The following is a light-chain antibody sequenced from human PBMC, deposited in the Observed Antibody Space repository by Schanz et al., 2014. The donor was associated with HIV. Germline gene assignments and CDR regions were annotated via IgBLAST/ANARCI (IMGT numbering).Light chain of an antibody. CDR1: SSDVGGYNY. V-gene: IGLV2-14*01. Sequence: QSALTQPASVSGSPGQSITISCTGTSSDVGGYNYVSWYQHHPGKAPKLLIFEVTNRPSGIPNRFSGSKSGNTASLTISGLQAEDEADYYCSSYTNINSWVFGGGTKLTVL. CDR2: EVT. CDR3: SSYTNINSWV. J-gene: IGLJ3*02.